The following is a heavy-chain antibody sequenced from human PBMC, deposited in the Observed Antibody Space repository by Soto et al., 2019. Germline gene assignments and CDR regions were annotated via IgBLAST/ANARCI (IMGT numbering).Heavy chain of an antibody. CDR2: ISGSGGST. CDR1: GFTFSSYA. Sequence: GGSLRLSCAASGFTFSSYAMSWVRQAPGKGLEWVSAISGSGGSTYYADSVKGRFTISRDNSKNTLYLQMNSLRAEDTAVYYCAKGNYDSSGYRTLGFDYWGQGTLVTVSS. V-gene: IGHV3-23*01. CDR3: AKGNYDSSGYRTLGFDY. J-gene: IGHJ4*02. D-gene: IGHD3-22*01.